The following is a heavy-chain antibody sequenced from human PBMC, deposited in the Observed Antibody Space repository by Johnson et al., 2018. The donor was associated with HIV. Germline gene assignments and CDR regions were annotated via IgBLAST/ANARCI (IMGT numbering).Heavy chain of an antibody. V-gene: IGHV3-74*02. Sequence: VQLVESGGGLAKPAWSPRLSCAASQFTFGRYWMHWVRQAPGKGLVWVSRINADGRSTTYADSVKGRFTISRDNAQNTLYLQMNSLRAEDTAVYYCARKGAWAFDIWGQGTMVTVSS. CDR3: ARKGAWAFDI. CDR1: QFTFGRYW. J-gene: IGHJ3*02. D-gene: IGHD3-16*01. CDR2: INADGRST.